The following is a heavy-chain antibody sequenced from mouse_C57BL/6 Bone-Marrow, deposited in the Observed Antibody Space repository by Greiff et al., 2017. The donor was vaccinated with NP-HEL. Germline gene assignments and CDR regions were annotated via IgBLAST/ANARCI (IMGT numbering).Heavy chain of an antibody. J-gene: IGHJ1*03. CDR3: ARSGVGLCWYFDV. Sequence: VQLVESGAELVRPGTSVKMSCKASGYTFTNYWIGWAKQRPGHGLEWIGDIYPGGGYTNYNEKFKGKATLTADKSSSTAYMQFSSLTSEDSAIYYCARSGVGLCWYFDVWGTGTTVTVSS. CDR2: IYPGGGYT. D-gene: IGHD1-1*01. V-gene: IGHV1-63*01. CDR1: GYTFTNYW.